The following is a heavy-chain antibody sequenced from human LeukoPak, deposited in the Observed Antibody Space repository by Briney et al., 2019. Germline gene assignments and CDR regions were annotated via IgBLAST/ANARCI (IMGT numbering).Heavy chain of an antibody. CDR3: ARRGFYDTSGYLFDH. V-gene: IGHV3-48*03. J-gene: IGHJ4*02. CDR1: GFTFTSYE. CDR2: ISTSGSPI. D-gene: IGHD3-22*01. Sequence: GGSLRLSCAASGFTFTSYEMNWVRQAPGKGLEWVSYISTSGSPIYYGNSVKGRFTISRDNAKNSLYLQMNSLRAEDTALYYCARRGFYDTSGYLFDHWGQGTLVTVSS.